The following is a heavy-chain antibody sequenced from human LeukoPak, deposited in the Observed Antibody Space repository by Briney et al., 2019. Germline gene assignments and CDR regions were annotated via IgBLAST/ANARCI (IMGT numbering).Heavy chain of an antibody. J-gene: IGHJ6*02. Sequence: GGSLRLSCAASGFTFSNYAMSWVRQAPGKGLEWVSTISGSGSSTYYADSVKGRFTISRDNSKNTLYLQLNSLRAEDTAVYYCAKSTSPLYYYYGMDVWGQGTTVTVSS. D-gene: IGHD2-2*01. CDR1: GFTFSNYA. CDR3: AKSTSPLYYYYGMDV. CDR2: ISGSGSST. V-gene: IGHV3-23*01.